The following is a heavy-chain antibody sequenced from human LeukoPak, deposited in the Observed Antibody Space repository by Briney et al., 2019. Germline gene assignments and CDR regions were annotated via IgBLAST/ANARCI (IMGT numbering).Heavy chain of an antibody. D-gene: IGHD5-18*01. Sequence: LPGGSLRLSCAASGFTFSSYGMHWVRQAPGKGLEWVAFIRYDGSNKYYADSVKGRFTISRDNSKNTLYLQMNSLRAEDTAVYYCARVRGYSYGYSDYWGQGTLVTVSS. CDR1: GFTFSSYG. CDR3: ARVRGYSYGYSDY. V-gene: IGHV3-30*02. CDR2: IRYDGSNK. J-gene: IGHJ4*02.